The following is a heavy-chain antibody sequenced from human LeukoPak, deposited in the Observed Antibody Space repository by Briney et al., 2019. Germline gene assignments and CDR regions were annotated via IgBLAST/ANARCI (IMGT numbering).Heavy chain of an antibody. J-gene: IGHJ4*02. D-gene: IGHD3-10*01. V-gene: IGHV4-30-2*01. CDR3: ARRPGGYFDY. CDR2: VYHSGST. Sequence: SQTLSLTCTVSGGSISSGTYYWSWIRQHPGKGLEWIGYVYHSGSTNYNPSLKSRVTISVDRSKNQFSLKLSSVTAADTAVYYCARRPGGYFDYWGQGTLVTVSS. CDR1: GGSISSGTYY.